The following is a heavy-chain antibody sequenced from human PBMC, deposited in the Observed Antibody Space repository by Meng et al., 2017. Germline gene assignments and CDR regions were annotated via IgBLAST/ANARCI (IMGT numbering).Heavy chain of an antibody. CDR3: ARGDYDGLAY. CDR1: GGFINSDDYY. J-gene: IGHJ4*02. Sequence: VHLQESGPGLVKPSQTLSLTCTVSGGFINSDDYYWSWIRQHPGKGLEWIGFIYYSGSTYYNPSLKSRVSISVDTSKNQFSLKVTSVTAADTAVYYCARGDYDGLAYWGQGTLVTVSS. D-gene: IGHD4-17*01. CDR2: IYYSGST. V-gene: IGHV4-31*03.